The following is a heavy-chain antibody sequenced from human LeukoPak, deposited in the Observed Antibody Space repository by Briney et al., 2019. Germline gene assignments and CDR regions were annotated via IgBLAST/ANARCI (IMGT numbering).Heavy chain of an antibody. J-gene: IGHJ4*02. CDR1: GFSFSAYW. D-gene: IGHD2-15*01. CDR2: INPAGSET. V-gene: IGHV3-7*01. CDR3: ARFGYVAAVDV. Sequence: PGESLRLSCAASGFSFSAYWMTWVRQAPGTGLEWVANINPAGSETYYVDPVKGRFSISRDNAKNLVYLQMNSLRAEDTAVYHCARFGYVAAVDVWGQGTPVTVSS.